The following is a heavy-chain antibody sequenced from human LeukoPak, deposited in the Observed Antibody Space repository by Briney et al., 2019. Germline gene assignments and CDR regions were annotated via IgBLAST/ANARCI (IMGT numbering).Heavy chain of an antibody. V-gene: IGHV4-38-2*02. J-gene: IGHJ4*02. CDR1: GYSISTSYY. CDR2: IYHSGNT. D-gene: IGHD4-17*01. Sequence: PSETLSLTCTVSGYSISTSYYWGWIRQPPGKGLEWIGSIYHSGNTYYNPSLKSRVTISVDTSKNQFSLKLNSVTAADTAVYYCGRAGYGDSDFDYWGQGTLVTVSS. CDR3: GRAGYGDSDFDY.